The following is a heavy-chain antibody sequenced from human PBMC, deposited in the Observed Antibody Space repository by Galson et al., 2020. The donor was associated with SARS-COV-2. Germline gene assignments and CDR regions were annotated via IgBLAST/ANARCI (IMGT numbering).Heavy chain of an antibody. Sequence: SETLSLTCTVSGDSFSAGYYWGWIRQPPGQGLEWIGSIYDTETTYYNPSLKSRVAMSIDTSQNQFSRKLSSLTATDTAVYYCARPSSVGVYCIWYVDVWGRGTLVTVAS. CDR2: IYDTETT. V-gene: IGHV4-38-2*02. CDR3: ARPSSVGVYCIWYVDV. D-gene: IGHD2-21*01. J-gene: IGHJ2*01. CDR1: GDSFSAGYY.